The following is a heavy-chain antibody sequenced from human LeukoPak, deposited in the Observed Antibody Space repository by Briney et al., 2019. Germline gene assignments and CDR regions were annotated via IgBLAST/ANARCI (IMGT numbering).Heavy chain of an antibody. J-gene: IGHJ6*02. CDR2: INHSGST. CDR1: GGSFSGYS. Sequence: PSETLSLTCAVYGGSFSGYSWSWIRQPPGKGLEWIGEINHSGSTNYNPSLKSRVTISVDTSKNQFSLKLSSVTAADTAVYYCARTNYYGMDVWGRGTTVTVSS. V-gene: IGHV4-34*01. CDR3: ARTNYYGMDV.